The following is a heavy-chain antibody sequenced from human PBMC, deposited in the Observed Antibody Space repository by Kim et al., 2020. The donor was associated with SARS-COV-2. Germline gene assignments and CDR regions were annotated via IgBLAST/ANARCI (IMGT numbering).Heavy chain of an antibody. V-gene: IGHV3-23*01. CDR3: AKSPKRTGAAASPLTCDY. J-gene: IGHJ4*02. D-gene: IGHD6-13*01. Sequence: KGRFTISRDNSKNTLYLQMNSLRAEDTAVYYCAKSPKRTGAAASPLTCDYWGQGTLVTVSS.